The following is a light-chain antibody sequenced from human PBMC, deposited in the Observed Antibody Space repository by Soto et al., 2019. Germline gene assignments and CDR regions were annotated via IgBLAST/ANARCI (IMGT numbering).Light chain of an antibody. Sequence: QSALTQPASVSGSPGQSITISCTGSSSDVGRYKYVSWYQHHPGKAPKLMIYEVSNRPSGVSNRFSGSKSGNTASLTISGLQAEDEADYHCSSFASGSTLYVFGTGIKVTVL. CDR1: SSDVGRYKY. V-gene: IGLV2-14*01. CDR3: SSFASGSTLYV. CDR2: EVS. J-gene: IGLJ1*01.